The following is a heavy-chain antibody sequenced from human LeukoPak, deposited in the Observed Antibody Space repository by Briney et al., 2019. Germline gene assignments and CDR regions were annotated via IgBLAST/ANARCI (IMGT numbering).Heavy chain of an antibody. J-gene: IGHJ4*02. CDR2: TYYRSKWYN. V-gene: IGHV6-1*01. D-gene: IGHD6-19*01. Sequence: SQTLSLTCAISGDRVSSNSAAWNWIRQSPSRGLEWLGRTYYRSKWYNDYAVSVKSRLIINPDTSKNQFSLQLNSVTREGTAVYCCARDAGIAVAGRFHGWGQATLGTVTA. CDR1: GDRVSSNSAA. CDR3: ARDAGIAVAGRFHG.